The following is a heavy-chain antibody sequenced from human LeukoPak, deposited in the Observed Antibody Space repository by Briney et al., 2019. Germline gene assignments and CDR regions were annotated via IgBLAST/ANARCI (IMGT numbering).Heavy chain of an antibody. V-gene: IGHV4-34*01. J-gene: IGHJ4*02. CDR3: ARGYDILTG. CDR1: GGSFSGYY. D-gene: IGHD3-9*01. CDR2: ISHSGST. Sequence: SETLSLTCAVYGGSFSGYYWSWIRQPPGKGLEWIGEISHSGSTNYNPSLKSRVTISVDTSKNQFSLKLSSVTAADTAVYYCARGYDILTGWGQGTLVTVSS.